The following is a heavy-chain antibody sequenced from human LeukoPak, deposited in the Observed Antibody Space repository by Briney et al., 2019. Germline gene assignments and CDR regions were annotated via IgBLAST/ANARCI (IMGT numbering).Heavy chain of an antibody. CDR3: ARLMVPEVGWFDP. CDR2: IYYSGNT. J-gene: IGHJ5*02. Sequence: SETLSLTCTVSGGSISSSTYYWGWIRQPPGKGLEWIGNIYYSGNTYYNPSLQSRVTISVDTSKNQFSLKLSSVTAADTAVYYCARLMVPEVGWFDPWGQGTLVTVSS. D-gene: IGHD2-8*01. CDR1: GGSISSSTYY. V-gene: IGHV4-39*07.